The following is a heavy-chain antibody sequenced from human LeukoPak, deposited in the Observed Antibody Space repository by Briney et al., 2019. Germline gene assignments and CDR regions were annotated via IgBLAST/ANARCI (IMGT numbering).Heavy chain of an antibody. D-gene: IGHD3-10*01. J-gene: IGHJ1*01. CDR1: GFTFSDYG. V-gene: IGHV3-30*03. CDR2: ISYDGSTK. CDR3: ATRGEYFQH. Sequence: GRSLRLSCAASGFTFSDYGMHWVRQAPGKGLEWVAVISYDGSTKYYADSVKGRFTISRDNSKNTLYLQMNSLRAEDTAVYYRATRGEYFQHWGQGTLVTVSS.